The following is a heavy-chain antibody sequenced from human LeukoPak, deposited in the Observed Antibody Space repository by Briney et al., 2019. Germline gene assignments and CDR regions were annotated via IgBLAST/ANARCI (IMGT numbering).Heavy chain of an antibody. CDR2: ISGSGGST. D-gene: IGHD5-12*01. CDR3: AKDRGPGGWLRQGDWFDP. V-gene: IGHV3-23*01. J-gene: IGHJ5*02. Sequence: GGSLRLSCAASGFTFSSYAMSWVRQAPGKGLEWVSAISGSGGSTYYADSVKGRFTISRDNSKNTLYLQMNSLRAEDTAVYYCAKDRGPGGWLRQGDWFDPWGQGTLVTVSS. CDR1: GFTFSSYA.